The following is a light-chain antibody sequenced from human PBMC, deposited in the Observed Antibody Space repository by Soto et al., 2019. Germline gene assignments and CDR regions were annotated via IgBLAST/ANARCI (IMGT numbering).Light chain of an antibody. CDR1: SSNIGPTYD. J-gene: IGLJ1*01. V-gene: IGLV1-40*01. CDR3: QSYDSSRSGYV. CDR2: ANT. Sequence: QSVLTQPPSVSGAPGQRVTISCTGSSSNIGPTYDVHWYQQLPGTAPKLLIYANTNRPSGVPDRFSGSKSGTSASLAITGLKAEDAADYFCQSYDSSRSGYVFGTGTKLTVL.